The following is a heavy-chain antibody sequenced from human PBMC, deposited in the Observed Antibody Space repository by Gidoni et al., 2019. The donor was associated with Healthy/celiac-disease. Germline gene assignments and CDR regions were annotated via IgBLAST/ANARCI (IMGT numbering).Heavy chain of an antibody. J-gene: IGHJ5*02. V-gene: IGHV3-23*01. CDR3: AKDRRPISLTGTTSWFDP. CDR1: GFTFSSYA. Sequence: EVQLLESGGGLVQPGGSLRLSCAASGFTFSSYAMSWVRQAPGKGLEWVSAISGSGGSTYYADSVKGRFTISRDNSKNTLYLQMNSLRAEDTAVYYCAKDRRPISLTGTTSWFDPWGQGTLVTVSS. CDR2: ISGSGGST. D-gene: IGHD1-7*01.